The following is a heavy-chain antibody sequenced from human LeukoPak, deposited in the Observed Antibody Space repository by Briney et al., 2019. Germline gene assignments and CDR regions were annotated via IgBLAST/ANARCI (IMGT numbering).Heavy chain of an antibody. J-gene: IGHJ4*02. Sequence: GGSLRLSCAASGFIFSSSWMHWVRQAPGKGLVWVSHINSDGSNTKYADSVKGRFTISRDNAKNTLSLQMNSLRAEDTAVYYCARGSPLGGNWGQGTLVTVSS. CDR1: GFIFSSSW. CDR2: INSDGSNT. V-gene: IGHV3-74*03. CDR3: ARGSPLGGN.